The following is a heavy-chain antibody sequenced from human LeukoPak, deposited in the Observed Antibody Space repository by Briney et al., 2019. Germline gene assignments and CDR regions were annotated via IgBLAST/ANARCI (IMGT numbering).Heavy chain of an antibody. V-gene: IGHV3-21*01. J-gene: IGHJ4*02. CDR1: GFTFSSYS. Sequence: GGSLRLSCAASGFTFSSYSMNWVRQAPGKGLGWVSSISSSSSYIYYADSVKGRFTISRDNAKNSLHLQMNSLRAEDTAVYYCAREDYGGSSLDYWGQGTLVTVSS. D-gene: IGHD2-15*01. CDR3: AREDYGGSSLDY. CDR2: ISSSSSYI.